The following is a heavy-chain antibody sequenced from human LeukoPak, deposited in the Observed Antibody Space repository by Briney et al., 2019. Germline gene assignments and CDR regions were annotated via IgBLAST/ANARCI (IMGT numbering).Heavy chain of an antibody. J-gene: IGHJ4*02. CDR1: GFTFSSYS. D-gene: IGHD4-17*01. CDR3: ARDRGDRFDY. Sequence: GGSLRLSCAASGFTFSSYSMNWVRQAPGKGLEWVLSISSSSSYIFYADSVKGRFTISRDNAKNSLYLQINSLRAEDTAVYYCARDRGDRFDYWGQGTLVTVSS. CDR2: ISSSSSYI. V-gene: IGHV3-21*01.